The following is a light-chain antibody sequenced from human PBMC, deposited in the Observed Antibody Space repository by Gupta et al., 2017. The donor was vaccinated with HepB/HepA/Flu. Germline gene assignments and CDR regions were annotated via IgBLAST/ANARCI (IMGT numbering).Light chain of an antibody. V-gene: IGKV2D-29*01. Sequence: DIVMTQTPLSLSVTPGQPASISCKSTQSLLHSDGRTYLYWYLQKAGQPPQLLISEGSNRGSGVPDRFSGRESGTEFTLKISRVEADDVGIYYCRQSLHFPFTFGQGTRLDIK. CDR2: EGS. J-gene: IGKJ5*01. CDR3: RQSLHFPFT. CDR1: QSLLHSDGRTY.